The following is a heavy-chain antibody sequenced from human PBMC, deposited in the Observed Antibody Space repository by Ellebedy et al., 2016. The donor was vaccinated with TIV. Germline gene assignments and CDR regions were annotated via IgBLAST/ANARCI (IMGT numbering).Heavy chain of an antibody. V-gene: IGHV3-15*01. CDR1: GFTFSNAW. D-gene: IGHD1-26*01. Sequence: GGSLRLXXAASGFTFSNAWMSWVRQAPGKGLEWVGRIKSKTEGGTTDYAAPVKGRFTISRDDSKNTLYLQMNSLKTEDTAVYYCTTDPAEVGATDYYYYYGMDVWGQGTTVTVSS. CDR3: TTDPAEVGATDYYYYYGMDV. CDR2: IKSKTEGGTT. J-gene: IGHJ6*02.